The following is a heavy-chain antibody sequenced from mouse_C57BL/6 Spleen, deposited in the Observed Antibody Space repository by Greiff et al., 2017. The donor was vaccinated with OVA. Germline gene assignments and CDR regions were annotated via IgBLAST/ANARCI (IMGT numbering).Heavy chain of an antibody. CDR2: IDPSDSYT. CDR3: ARITTVVAAHYYAMDY. V-gene: IGHV1-69*01. Sequence: QVQLQQPGAELVMPGASVKLSCKASGYTFTSYWMHWVKQRPGQGLEWIGEIDPSDSYTNYNQKFKGKSTLTVDKSSSTAYMQLSSLTSEDSAVYYCARITTVVAAHYYAMDYWGQGTSVTVSS. J-gene: IGHJ4*01. CDR1: GYTFTSYW. D-gene: IGHD1-1*01.